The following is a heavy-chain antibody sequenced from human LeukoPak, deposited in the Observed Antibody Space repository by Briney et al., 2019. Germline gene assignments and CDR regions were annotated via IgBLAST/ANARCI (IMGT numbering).Heavy chain of an antibody. CDR3: ARSPGMTYYYYMDV. J-gene: IGHJ6*03. V-gene: IGHV4-39*01. CDR1: GGSISSSSYY. Sequence: SETLSLTCTVSGGSISSSSYYWGWIRQPPGKGLEWIGSIYYSGSTYYNPSLKSRVTISVDTSKNQFSLKLSSVTAADTAVYYCARSPGMTYYYYMDVWGKGTTVTISS. CDR2: IYYSGST.